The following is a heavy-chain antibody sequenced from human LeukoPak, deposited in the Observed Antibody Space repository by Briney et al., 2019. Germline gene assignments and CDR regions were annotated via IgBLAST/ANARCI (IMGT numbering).Heavy chain of an antibody. V-gene: IGHV5-51*01. CDR1: GYSFTTYW. J-gene: IGHJ4*02. CDR2: IYPSDSDT. CDR3: ARRKSGDFSVDY. Sequence: GESLKISCKGFGYSFTTYWIAWVRQMPGKGLEWMGIIYPSDSDTKYSPSFQGQVTISADKSISTAYLQWSSLKASDTAMYYCARRKSGDFSVDYWGQGTLVTVSS. D-gene: IGHD4-17*01.